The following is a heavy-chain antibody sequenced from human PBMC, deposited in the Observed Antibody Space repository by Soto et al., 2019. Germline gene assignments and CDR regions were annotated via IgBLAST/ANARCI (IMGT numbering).Heavy chain of an antibody. CDR2: IYYSGST. CDR1: GGSVTSGHYY. Sequence: SETLSLTCSVSGGSVTSGHYYWSWIRQPPGKGLEWIGYIYYSGSTKYSPSLKSRVTISLDRSKSEFSLNLSSVTAADTAVYYCARARGYSGDDYYYDYGMDVWGQGTTVTVSS. J-gene: IGHJ6*02. V-gene: IGHV4-61*01. D-gene: IGHD5-12*01. CDR3: ARARGYSGDDYYYDYGMDV.